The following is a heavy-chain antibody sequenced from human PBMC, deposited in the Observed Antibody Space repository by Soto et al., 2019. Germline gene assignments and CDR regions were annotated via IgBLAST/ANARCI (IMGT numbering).Heavy chain of an antibody. J-gene: IGHJ3*01. Sequence: PGGSLRLSCAASGFTFSPFGMHWVRQAPGKGLVWVSHINSDGSTIVYADSVKGRFTISRDNAKNTLYLQMNSLRVEDTAVYFCARDRGTPDSFNLWGQGTMVTVSS. CDR3: ARDRGTPDSFNL. CDR2: INSDGSTI. D-gene: IGHD3-22*01. CDR1: GFTFSPFG. V-gene: IGHV3-74*01.